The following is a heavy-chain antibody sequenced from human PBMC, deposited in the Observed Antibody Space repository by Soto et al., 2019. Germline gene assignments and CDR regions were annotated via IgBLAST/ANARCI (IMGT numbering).Heavy chain of an antibody. CDR3: AKGFIVVVTVLSTDDAFDV. Sequence: EVQLLESGGGLVQPGGSLRLSCAASGFTFGNYGMNWVRQAPGKGLEWVSGISGGGGSTYYADSVKGRFTISRDPFKNTIFQEMNSLRAEDPAVYYCAKGFIVVVTVLSTDDAFDVWGQGTLVTVSS. J-gene: IGHJ3*01. V-gene: IGHV3-23*01. CDR1: GFTFGNYG. D-gene: IGHD2-21*02. CDR2: ISGGGGST.